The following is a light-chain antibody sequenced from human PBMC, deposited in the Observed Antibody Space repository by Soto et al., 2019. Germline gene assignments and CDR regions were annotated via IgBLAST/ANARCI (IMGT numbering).Light chain of an antibody. CDR2: AAS. J-gene: IGKJ4*01. CDR3: QQSSRIVLT. Sequence: DIPMTQSPSSLSASVGDRVTVTCRASQSISSYLNWYQQKPGKAPKLLIYAASSLQGGVPSRFSGSGSGTDFTLTIISLQREDCAIYYCQQSSRIVLTFGGGTKVEIK. V-gene: IGKV1-39*01. CDR1: QSISSY.